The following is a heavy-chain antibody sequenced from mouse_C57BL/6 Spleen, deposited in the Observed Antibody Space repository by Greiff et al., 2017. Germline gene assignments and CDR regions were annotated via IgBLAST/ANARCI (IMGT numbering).Heavy chain of an antibody. V-gene: IGHV5-4*01. CDR1: GFTFSSYA. Sequence: DVKLVESGGGLVKPGGSLKLSCAASGFTFSSYAMSWVRQTPETRLEWVATISDGGSYTYYPDNVKGRFTISRDNAKNNLYLQMSHLKSEDTAMYYCAREGYYGSSNWYFDVWGTGTTVTVSS. CDR3: AREGYYGSSNWYFDV. CDR2: ISDGGSYT. D-gene: IGHD1-1*01. J-gene: IGHJ1*03.